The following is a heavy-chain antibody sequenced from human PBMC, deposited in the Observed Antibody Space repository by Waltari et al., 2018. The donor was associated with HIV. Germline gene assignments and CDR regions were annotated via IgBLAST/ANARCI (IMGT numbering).Heavy chain of an antibody. CDR1: GYIFTNFG. Sequence: VQLLQSGAEVKEPGASVRVSCKASGYIFTNFGISWVRQAPGQGLEWMGWVSNKNENKKYAPKLKGRVTMTADTSTNTAYMELRSLISDDSAMYYCAKSTYYYDNTDRWFDPWGQGTLVTVSS. J-gene: IGHJ5*02. CDR3: AKSTYYYDNTDRWFDP. CDR2: VSNKNENK. D-gene: IGHD3-22*01. V-gene: IGHV1-18*01.